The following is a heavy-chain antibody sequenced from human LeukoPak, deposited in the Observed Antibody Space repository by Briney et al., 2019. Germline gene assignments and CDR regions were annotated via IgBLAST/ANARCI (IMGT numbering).Heavy chain of an antibody. CDR1: GFTFSDYY. V-gene: IGHV3-23*01. J-gene: IGHJ4*02. Sequence: PGGSLRLSCAASGFTFSDYYMSWVRQAPGKGLEWVSAISGSGGSTYYADSVKGRFTISRDNSKNTLYLQMNSLRAEDTAVYYCAKAGRVVVVPAAIYDYWGQGTLVTVSS. CDR3: AKAGRVVVVPAAIYDY. CDR2: ISGSGGST. D-gene: IGHD2-2*01.